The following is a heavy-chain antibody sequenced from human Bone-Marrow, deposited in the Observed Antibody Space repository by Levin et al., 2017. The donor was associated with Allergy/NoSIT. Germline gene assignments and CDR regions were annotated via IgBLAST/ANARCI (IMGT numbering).Heavy chain of an antibody. V-gene: IGHV2-70*04. CDR1: GFSLRTTGMR. CDR3: ARTHNGVVTAWDAVDG. Sequence: QTLSLTCTVSGFSLRTTGMRVSWIRQPPGKALEWLARVDWDDDKFYSTSLQPRLTISKDTSKNQVVLTLTQMDPVDTATYYCARTHNGVVTAWDAVDGWGPGTKVTVSS. J-gene: IGHJ3*01. D-gene: IGHD2-21*02. CDR2: VDWDDDK.